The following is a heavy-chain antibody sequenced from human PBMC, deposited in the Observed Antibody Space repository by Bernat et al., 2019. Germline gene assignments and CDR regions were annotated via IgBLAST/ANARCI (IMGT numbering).Heavy chain of an antibody. CDR3: ARAPGIAAAGTKDDY. V-gene: IGHV3-53*05. J-gene: IGHJ4*02. CDR1: GFTVSSNY. D-gene: IGHD6-13*01. Sequence: EVQLVETGGGLIQPGGSLRLSCAASGFTVSSNYMSWVRQAPGKGLEWVSVIYSGGSTYYADSVKGRFTISRDNSKNTLYLQMNSLRAEDTAVYYCARAPGIAAAGTKDDYWGQGTLVTVSS. CDR2: IYSGGST.